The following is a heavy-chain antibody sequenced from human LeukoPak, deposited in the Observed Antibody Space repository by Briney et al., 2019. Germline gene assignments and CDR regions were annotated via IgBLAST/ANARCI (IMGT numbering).Heavy chain of an antibody. D-gene: IGHD3-9*01. CDR2: IIPILGIA. CDR3: ARDQLEDILTGPGYYYYMDV. J-gene: IGHJ6*03. CDR1: GGTFSSYA. Sequence: ASVKVSCKASGGTFSSYAISWVRQAPGQGLEWMGRIIPILGIANYAQKFQGRVTITADESTSTAYMELSSLRSEDTAVYYCARDQLEDILTGPGYYYYMDVWGKGTTVTVSS. V-gene: IGHV1-69*04.